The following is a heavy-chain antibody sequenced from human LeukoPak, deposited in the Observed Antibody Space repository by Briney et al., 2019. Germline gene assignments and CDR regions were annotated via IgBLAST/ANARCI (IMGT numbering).Heavy chain of an antibody. CDR1: GFTFSSYW. J-gene: IGHJ4*02. V-gene: IGHV3-74*01. D-gene: IGHD1-26*01. Sequence: PGGSLRLSCAASGFTFSSYWMHWVRQAPGKGLVWVSRIDSDGSSTSYADSVKGRFTISRDNAKNTLYLQMNSLRAEDTAVYYCARGRVGATQDYWGQGTLVTVSS. CDR2: IDSDGSST. CDR3: ARGRVGATQDY.